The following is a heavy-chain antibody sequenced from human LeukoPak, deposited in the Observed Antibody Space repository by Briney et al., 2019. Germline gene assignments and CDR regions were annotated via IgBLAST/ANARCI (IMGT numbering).Heavy chain of an antibody. Sequence: ASVKVSCKASGYTFTGYYMHWVRQAPGQGLEWMGWINPNSGGTNYAQKFQRRVTMTRDTSISTAYMELSRLRSDDTAVYYCARDSVFNSSWINYWGQGTLVTVSS. V-gene: IGHV1-2*02. J-gene: IGHJ4*02. D-gene: IGHD6-13*01. CDR1: GYTFTGYY. CDR3: ARDSVFNSSWINY. CDR2: INPNSGGT.